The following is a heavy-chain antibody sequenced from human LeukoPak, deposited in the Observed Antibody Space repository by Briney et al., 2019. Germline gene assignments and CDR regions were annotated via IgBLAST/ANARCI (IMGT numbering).Heavy chain of an antibody. CDR1: GFTFDDYA. J-gene: IGHJ4*02. Sequence: GRSLRLSCAASGFTFDDYAMHWVRQAPGKGLEWVSGISWNSGSIGYADSVKGRFTIPRDNAKNSLYLQMNSLRAEDTALYYCAKEDVDTANFDYWGQGTLVTVSS. D-gene: IGHD5-18*01. CDR2: ISWNSGSI. V-gene: IGHV3-9*01. CDR3: AKEDVDTANFDY.